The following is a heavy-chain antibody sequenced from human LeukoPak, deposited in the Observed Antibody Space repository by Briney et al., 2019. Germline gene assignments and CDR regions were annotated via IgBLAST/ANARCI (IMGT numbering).Heavy chain of an antibody. J-gene: IGHJ4*02. CDR1: GFTFSSYE. CDR2: ISGSGSSI. V-gene: IGHV3-48*03. Sequence: GGSLRLSCAASGFTFSSYEMSWVRQAPGKGLEWVSYISGSGSSIYYADSVKGRFTISRDNANNSLYLQMNSLRPEDTALYYCAMRYDSDGYYYLDYWGQGTLVTVSS. CDR3: AMRYDSDGYYYLDY. D-gene: IGHD3-22*01.